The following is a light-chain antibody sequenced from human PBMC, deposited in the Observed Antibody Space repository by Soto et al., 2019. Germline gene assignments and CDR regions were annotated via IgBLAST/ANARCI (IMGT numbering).Light chain of an antibody. J-gene: IGKJ1*01. V-gene: IGKV1-5*03. CDR3: QQYDDYSPGT. Sequence: DIQMTQSPSTLSASVGDRVTITCRASQTISQWLAWYQQKPGKAPKVLIHSASTLENGVPSRFSGSGSGTEFTLTISSLQPEDFATYFCQQYDDYSPGTFGRGNKVEVK. CDR1: QTISQW. CDR2: SAS.